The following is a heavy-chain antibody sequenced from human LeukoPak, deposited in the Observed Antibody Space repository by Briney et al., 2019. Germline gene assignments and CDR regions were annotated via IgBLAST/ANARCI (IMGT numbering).Heavy chain of an antibody. Sequence: SETLSLTCTVTGDSIRTISYYWGWIRQPPGKELEWIGSIYYSGSTYYNPSLKSRVTMSVDTSKNQFSLKLSSVTAADTAVYYCARRQPWGDYFDYWGQGTLVTVSS. CDR2: IYYSGST. V-gene: IGHV4-39*07. CDR3: ARRQPWGDYFDY. CDR1: GDSIRTISYY. J-gene: IGHJ4*02. D-gene: IGHD7-27*01.